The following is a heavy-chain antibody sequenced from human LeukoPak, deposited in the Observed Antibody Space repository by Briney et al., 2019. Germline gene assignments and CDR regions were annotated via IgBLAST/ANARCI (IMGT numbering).Heavy chain of an antibody. CDR1: GFTFSNYG. D-gene: IGHD5-18*01. Sequence: GGSLRLSCAASGFTFSNYGMHWVRQAPGKGLEWVAVIWYDGSNKYYADSGKGRFNISRDNSKNPLYLQMKRLIAEDTSVYYCAKDRDTAMEIDYWGQGTLVTVSS. CDR3: AKDRDTAMEIDY. CDR2: IWYDGSNK. V-gene: IGHV3-33*06. J-gene: IGHJ4*02.